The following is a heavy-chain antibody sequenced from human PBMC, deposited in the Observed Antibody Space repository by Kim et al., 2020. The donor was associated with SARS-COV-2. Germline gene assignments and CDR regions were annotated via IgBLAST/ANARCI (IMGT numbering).Heavy chain of an antibody. CDR3: ARVSEPTSYYDYVWGSYRYAAVGDWFDP. CDR2: ISYDGSNK. J-gene: IGHJ5*02. Sequence: GGSLRLSCAASGFTFSSYAMHWVRQAPGKGLEWVAVISYDGSNKYYADSVKARFTISRDNSKNTLYLQMNSLRAEDTAVYYCARVSEPTSYYDYVWGSYRYAAVGDWFDPWGQGTLVTVSS. V-gene: IGHV3-30*04. D-gene: IGHD3-16*02. CDR1: GFTFSSYA.